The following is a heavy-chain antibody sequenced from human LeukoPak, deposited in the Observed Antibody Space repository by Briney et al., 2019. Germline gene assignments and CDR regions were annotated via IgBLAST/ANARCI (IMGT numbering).Heavy chain of an antibody. CDR1: GFTFSSYS. CDR3: ARDQSDYYGSGSYSEGSY. D-gene: IGHD3-10*01. CDR2: ISSSSGTI. V-gene: IGHV3-48*02. J-gene: IGHJ4*02. Sequence: GGSLRLSCAASGFTFSSYSMNWVRQAPGKGLEWVSYISSSSGTIYYADSVKGRFTISRDNAKNSLYLQMNGLRDEDTAVYYCARDQSDYYGSGSYSEGSYWGQGTLVTVSS.